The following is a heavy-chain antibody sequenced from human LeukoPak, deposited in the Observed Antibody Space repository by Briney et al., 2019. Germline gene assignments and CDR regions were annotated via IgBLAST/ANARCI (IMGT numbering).Heavy chain of an antibody. V-gene: IGHV3-11*04. CDR2: ISSSGSTI. Sequence: GGSLRLSCAASGFTFSDYYMSWIRQAPGKGLEWVSYISSSGSTIYYADSVKGRFTISRDNAKNSLYLQMNSLRAEDTAVYYCARVEWVATRTFDYWGQGTLVTVSS. CDR1: GFTFSDYY. D-gene: IGHD5-12*01. CDR3: ARVEWVATRTFDY. J-gene: IGHJ4*02.